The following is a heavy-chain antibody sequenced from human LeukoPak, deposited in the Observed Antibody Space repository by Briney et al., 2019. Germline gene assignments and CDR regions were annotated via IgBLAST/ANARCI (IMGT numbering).Heavy chain of an antibody. CDR1: GFTFSNFW. V-gene: IGHV3-74*01. Sequence: GGSLRLSCAASGFTFSNFWMHWARQAPGKGLVWVSRINRDGSTTDYADSVKGRFTISRDNAKNTLYLQMNSLRAEDTAVYYCAKDLNWNYAVDPWGQGTLVTVSS. D-gene: IGHD1-7*01. CDR2: INRDGSTT. J-gene: IGHJ5*02. CDR3: AKDLNWNYAVDP.